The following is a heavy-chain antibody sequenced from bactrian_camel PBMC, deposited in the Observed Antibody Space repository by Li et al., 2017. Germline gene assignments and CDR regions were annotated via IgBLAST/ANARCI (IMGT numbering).Heavy chain of an antibody. Sequence: HVQLVESGGGSVQAGRSLRLSCAASESTYDRGYCMAWFRQASEKEREGVAAICGSGHTDYAGSVAGRFTVSKDNAKNALYLQMNSLKPEDTAMYYCAARETCFGPDEYKYWGQGTQVTVS. D-gene: IGHD3*01. V-gene: IGHV3S55*01. J-gene: IGHJ4*01. CDR1: ESTYDRGYC. CDR3: AARETCFGPDEYKY. CDR2: ICGSGHT.